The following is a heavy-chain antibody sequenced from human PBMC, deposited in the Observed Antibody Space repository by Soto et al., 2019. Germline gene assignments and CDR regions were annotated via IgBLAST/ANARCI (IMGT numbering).Heavy chain of an antibody. V-gene: IGHV4-38-2*02. D-gene: IGHD6-6*01. CDR1: GYSISSGYY. CDR2: IYHSGST. J-gene: IGHJ3*02. Sequence: SETLSLTCTVSGYSISSGYYWGWIRQPPGKGLEWIGSIYHSGSTYYNPSLKSRVTISVDTSKNQFSLKLSSVTAADTAVYYCAREIETSSSDAFDIWGQGTMVTVSS. CDR3: AREIETSSSDAFDI.